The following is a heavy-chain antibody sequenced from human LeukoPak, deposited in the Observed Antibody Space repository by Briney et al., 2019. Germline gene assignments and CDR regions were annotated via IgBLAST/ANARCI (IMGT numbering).Heavy chain of an antibody. CDR1: GYTFTGYY. CDR3: ARGSYYYGSGSFMGSDY. CDR2: INPNNGGT. Sequence: ASVKVSCKASGYTFTGYYLHWVRQAPGQGLEWMGRINPNNGGTNYAQKFQGRVSMTRDTSISTAYMELSGLRPDDTAVYYCARGSYYYGSGSFMGSDYWGQGTLVTVSS. V-gene: IGHV1-2*06. D-gene: IGHD3-10*01. J-gene: IGHJ4*02.